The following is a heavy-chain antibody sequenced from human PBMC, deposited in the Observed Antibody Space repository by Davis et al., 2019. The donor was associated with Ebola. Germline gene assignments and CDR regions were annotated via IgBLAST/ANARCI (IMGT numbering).Heavy chain of an antibody. CDR1: GYTFTSYY. Sequence: AASVKVSCKASGYTFTSYYMHWVRQAPGQGLEWMGWISAYNGNTNYAQKLQGRVTMTTDTSTSTAYMELRSLRSDDTAVYYCAKIVGATTARGLYNWFDPWGQGTLVTVSS. CDR3: AKIVGATTARGLYNWFDP. D-gene: IGHD1-26*01. J-gene: IGHJ5*02. V-gene: IGHV1-18*04. CDR2: ISAYNGNT.